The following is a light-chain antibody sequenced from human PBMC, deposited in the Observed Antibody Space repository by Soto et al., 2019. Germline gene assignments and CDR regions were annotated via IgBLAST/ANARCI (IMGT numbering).Light chain of an antibody. Sequence: QSVLTQPPSVSGAPGQRATISCTGSSSNIGAGYDVHWYQQLPGTAPKLLIYANNNRPSGVPDRFSGSKSGTSASLTITGLQAEDEADYYCQSYDSILYVFGTGTKLTVL. J-gene: IGLJ1*01. CDR2: ANN. CDR3: QSYDSILYV. V-gene: IGLV1-40*01. CDR1: SSNIGAGYD.